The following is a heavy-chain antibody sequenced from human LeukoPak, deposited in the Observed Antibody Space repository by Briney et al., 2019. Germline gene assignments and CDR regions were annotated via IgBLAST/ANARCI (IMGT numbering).Heavy chain of an antibody. CDR2: IYWDDDK. V-gene: IGHV2-5*02. CDR3: AQGELWFDP. D-gene: IGHD1-7*01. CDR1: GFSLSTSGVG. Sequence: SGPTLVKPTPALTLTCTFSGFSLSTSGVGMGWIRQPPGKALEWLALIYWDDDKRYSPSLKSRPTITKDTSKNQVVLTMTNMDPVDTATYYCAQGELWFDPWGQGTLVTVSS. J-gene: IGHJ5*02.